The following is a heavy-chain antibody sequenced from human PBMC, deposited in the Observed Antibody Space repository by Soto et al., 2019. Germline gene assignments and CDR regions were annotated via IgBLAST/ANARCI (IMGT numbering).Heavy chain of an antibody. CDR2: IYYSGST. J-gene: IGHJ5*02. CDR1: GGSISSYY. Sequence: PSETLSLTCTVSGGSISSYYWSWIRQPPGEGLEWIGYIYYSGSTNYNPSLKSRVTISVDTSKNQFSLKLSSVTAADTAVYYCARVYSSSWYPYNWFDPWGQGTLGTVS. V-gene: IGHV4-59*01. D-gene: IGHD6-13*01. CDR3: ARVYSSSWYPYNWFDP.